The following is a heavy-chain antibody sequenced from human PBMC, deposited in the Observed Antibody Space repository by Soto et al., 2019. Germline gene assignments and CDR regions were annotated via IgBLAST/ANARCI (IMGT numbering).Heavy chain of an antibody. D-gene: IGHD3-3*01. CDR1: GYTFTSYG. J-gene: IGHJ4*02. CDR3: ARVYDFWSGYYWEWYFDY. V-gene: IGHV1-18*01. CDR2: ISAYNGNT. Sequence: ASVKVSCKASGYTFTSYGISWVRQAPGQGLEWMGWISAYNGNTNYAQKLQGRVTMTTDTSTSTAYMELRSLRSDDTAVYYCARVYDFWSGYYWEWYFDYWGQGTLVTVSS.